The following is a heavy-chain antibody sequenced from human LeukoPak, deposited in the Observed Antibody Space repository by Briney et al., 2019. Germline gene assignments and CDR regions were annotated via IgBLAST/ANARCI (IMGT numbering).Heavy chain of an antibody. CDR1: EFTFSSYG. V-gene: IGHV3-30*18. D-gene: IGHD6-6*01. Sequence: GGSLRLSCAASEFTFSSYGMHWVRQAPGKGLEWVAVISYDGSNKYYADSVKGRFTISRDNSKNTLYLQMNSLRAEDTAVYYCAKDSRYSSSSNYYYYGMDVWGQGTTVTVSS. CDR2: ISYDGSNK. CDR3: AKDSRYSSSSNYYYYGMDV. J-gene: IGHJ6*02.